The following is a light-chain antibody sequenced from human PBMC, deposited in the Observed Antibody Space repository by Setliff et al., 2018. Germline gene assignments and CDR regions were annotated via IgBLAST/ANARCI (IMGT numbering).Light chain of an antibody. CDR1: SSDVGAYNF. J-gene: IGLJ1*01. Sequence: QSVLTQPPSASGSPGQSLTISCTGTSSDVGAYNFVSWYQQHPGKAPKLMIYEVTKWPSEVPDRFSGSKSGNTASLTVSGLQAEDEADYYCSSYASSINPYVFGTGTKVTVL. V-gene: IGLV2-8*01. CDR3: SSYASSINPYV. CDR2: EVT.